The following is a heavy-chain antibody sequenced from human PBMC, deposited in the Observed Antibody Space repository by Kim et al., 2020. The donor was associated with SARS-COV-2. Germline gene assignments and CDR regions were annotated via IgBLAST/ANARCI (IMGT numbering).Heavy chain of an antibody. CDR1: GGSFSGYS. J-gene: IGHJ4*02. V-gene: IGHV4-34*01. CDR2: ITHSGST. CDR3: ARLRDGSLFDF. Sequence: SETLSLTCAVYGGSFSGYSWSWIRQPPGKGLEYIGEITHSGSTNYNPSLKGRVTISVDTSKNQFSLRVTSVTAADTAVFYCARLRDGSLFDFWGQGTLV. D-gene: IGHD1-26*01.